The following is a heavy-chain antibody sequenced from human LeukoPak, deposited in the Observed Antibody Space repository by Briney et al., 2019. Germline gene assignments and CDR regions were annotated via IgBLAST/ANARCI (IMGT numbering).Heavy chain of an antibody. CDR2: ISYDGSNK. D-gene: IGHD3-3*01. CDR1: GFTFSSYA. V-gene: IGHV3-30-3*01. Sequence: PGRSLRLSCAASGFTFSSYAMHWVRQAPGKGLEWVAVISYDGSNKYYADSVKGRFTISRDNSKNTLYLQMNSLRAEDTAVYYCARGSRSGYHEFFDYWGQGTLVTVSS. CDR3: ARGSRSGYHEFFDY. J-gene: IGHJ4*02.